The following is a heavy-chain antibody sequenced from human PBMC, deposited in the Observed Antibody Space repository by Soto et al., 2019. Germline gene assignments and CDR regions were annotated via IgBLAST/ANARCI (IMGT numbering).Heavy chain of an antibody. D-gene: IGHD4-17*01. CDR1: GGSFSGYY. J-gene: IGHJ4*02. V-gene: IGHV4-34*01. CDR2: INHSGST. Sequence: SETLSLTCAVYGGSFSGYYWSWIRQPPGKGLEWIGEINHSGSTNYNPPLKSRVTISVDTSKNQFSLKLSSVTAADTAVYYCARGPRDYGDILDVDYWGQGTLVTVSS. CDR3: ARGPRDYGDILDVDY.